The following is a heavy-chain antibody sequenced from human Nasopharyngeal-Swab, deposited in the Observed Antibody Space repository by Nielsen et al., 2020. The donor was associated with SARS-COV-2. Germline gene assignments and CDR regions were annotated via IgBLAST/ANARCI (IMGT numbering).Heavy chain of an antibody. D-gene: IGHD3-22*01. V-gene: IGHV4-39*01. CDR2: IYYSGST. J-gene: IGHJ4*02. Sequence: WIRQPPGEGLEWIGSIYYSGSTYYNPSLKSRVTISVDTSQNQFSLKLSSETAADTAVYYCARQDYYDRGFDYWGQGTLVTVSS. CDR3: ARQDYYDRGFDY.